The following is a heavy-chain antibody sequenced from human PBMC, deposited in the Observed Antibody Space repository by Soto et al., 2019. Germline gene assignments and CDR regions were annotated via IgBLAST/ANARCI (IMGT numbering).Heavy chain of an antibody. J-gene: IGHJ1*01. Sequence: QVQLQQWGAGLLKPSETLSLTCAVYGGSFSGYYWSWIRQPPGKGLEWIGEINHSGSTNYNPSLKSRVTISVDTSKNQFSLKLSSVTAADTAVYYCARCWYRLGYFQHWGQGTLVTVSS. CDR2: INHSGST. D-gene: IGHD6-13*01. CDR1: GGSFSGYY. V-gene: IGHV4-34*01. CDR3: ARCWYRLGYFQH.